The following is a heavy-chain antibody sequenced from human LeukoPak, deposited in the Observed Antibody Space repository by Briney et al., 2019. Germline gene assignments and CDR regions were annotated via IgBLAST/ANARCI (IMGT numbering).Heavy chain of an antibody. V-gene: IGHV3-21*04. Sequence: PGGSLRLSCAASGFTFSSYSMNWVRQAPGKGLEWVSSISSSSSYIYYADSVKGRFTISRDNSKNTLYLQMNSLRAEDTAVYYCAKYGPSSWYRGDFDYWGQGTLVTVSS. CDR2: ISSSSSYI. CDR3: AKYGPSSWYRGDFDY. D-gene: IGHD6-13*01. J-gene: IGHJ4*02. CDR1: GFTFSSYS.